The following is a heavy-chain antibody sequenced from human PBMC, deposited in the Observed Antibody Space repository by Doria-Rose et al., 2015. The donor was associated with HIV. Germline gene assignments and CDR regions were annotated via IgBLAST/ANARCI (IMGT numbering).Heavy chain of an antibody. Sequence: QITLKESGPVLVKPTETLTLTCTVSGVSLSSPGMGVSWIRQPPGKALEWLANIFSDDERSYKTSLKSRLTISRCTSKSQLVLPMTDRDLVDTATYYCARIKSSRWYHKYYFDFWGHGTLVIVSA. CDR2: IFSDDER. V-gene: IGHV2-26*01. J-gene: IGHJ4*01. CDR1: GVSLSSPGMG. CDR3: ARIKSSRWYHKYYFDF. D-gene: IGHD6-13*01.